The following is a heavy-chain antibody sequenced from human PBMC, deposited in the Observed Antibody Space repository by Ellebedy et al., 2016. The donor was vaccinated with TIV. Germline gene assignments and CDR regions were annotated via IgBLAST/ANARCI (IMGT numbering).Heavy chain of an antibody. CDR1: GFNFGYYA. V-gene: IGHV3-23*01. CDR2: ISGTGDSS. J-gene: IGHJ4*02. Sequence: GESLKISCAASGFNFGYYAMNWVRQAPGKGLEWVSVISGTGDSSYYAGPVKGRFSISRDNSRNTLYLQMNSVRADDTAVYYCVRRTSGWYFDLWGPGTLVTASS. D-gene: IGHD6-19*01. CDR3: VRRTSGWYFDL.